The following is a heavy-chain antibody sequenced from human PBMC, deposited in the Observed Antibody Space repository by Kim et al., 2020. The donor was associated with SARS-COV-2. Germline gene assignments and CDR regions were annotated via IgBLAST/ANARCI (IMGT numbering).Heavy chain of an antibody. Sequence: SETLSLTCTVSGGSISSGGYYWSWIRQHPGKGLEWIGYIYYSGSTYYNPSLKSRVTISVDTSKNQFSLKLSSVTAADTAVYYCARDHYYGSGSYILWGQGTLVTVSS. J-gene: IGHJ4*02. D-gene: IGHD3-10*01. CDR1: GGSISSGGYY. CDR3: ARDHYYGSGSYIL. CDR2: IYYSGST. V-gene: IGHV4-31*03.